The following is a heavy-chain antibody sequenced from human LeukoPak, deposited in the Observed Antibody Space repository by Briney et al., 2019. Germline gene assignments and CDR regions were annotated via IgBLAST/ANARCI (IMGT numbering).Heavy chain of an antibody. CDR3: TRAGSGSSYDS. Sequence: GGSLRLSCAASGFALRTYWMHWVRQAPGKGLVWVSLINSDGTSTIYADSVKGRFAISRDTAKNKLYLEMNRMRADDTAVYYCTRAGSGSSYDSWGQGTLVTVSS. CDR2: INSDGTST. V-gene: IGHV3-74*01. J-gene: IGHJ4*02. D-gene: IGHD3-10*01. CDR1: GFALRTYW.